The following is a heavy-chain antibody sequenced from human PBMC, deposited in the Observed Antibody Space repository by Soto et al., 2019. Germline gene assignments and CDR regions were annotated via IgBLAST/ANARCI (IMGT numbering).Heavy chain of an antibody. Sequence: SVKVSCKASGGTFSSYAISWVRQAPGQGLEWMGGIIPIFGTANYAQKFQGRVTITADESTSTAYMELSSLRSEDTAVYYCASFYDSSGYYNGSPDYWGQGTLVTVSS. J-gene: IGHJ4*02. CDR3: ASFYDSSGYYNGSPDY. CDR2: IIPIFGTA. V-gene: IGHV1-69*13. CDR1: GGTFSSYA. D-gene: IGHD3-22*01.